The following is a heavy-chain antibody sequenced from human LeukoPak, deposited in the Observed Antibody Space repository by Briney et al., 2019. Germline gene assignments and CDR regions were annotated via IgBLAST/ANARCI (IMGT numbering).Heavy chain of an antibody. D-gene: IGHD3-22*01. CDR1: GGSFSGYY. CDR2: INHSGST. J-gene: IGHJ4*02. CDR3: ARAFRSYYYDSSGYYYVYYFDY. V-gene: IGHV4-34*01. Sequence: PSETLSLTCAVYGGSFSGYYWSWIRQPPGKGLEWIGEINHSGSTNYNPSLKSRVTISVDTSKNQFSLKPSSVTAADTAVYYCARAFRSYYYDSSGYYYVYYFDYWGQGTLVTVSS.